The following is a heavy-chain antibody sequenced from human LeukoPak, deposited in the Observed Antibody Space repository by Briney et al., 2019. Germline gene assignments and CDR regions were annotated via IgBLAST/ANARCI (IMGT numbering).Heavy chain of an antibody. J-gene: IGHJ4*02. D-gene: IGHD1-26*01. Sequence: QPGGSLRLSCAASGFTFSSYEMNWVRQAPGKGLEWVSYISSSGNTIYYADSVKGRFTISRDNAKNSLYLQMNSLRAEDTAVYYCARDDAMGATIDYWGQGTLVTVSS. CDR2: ISSSGNTI. CDR3: ARDDAMGATIDY. CDR1: GFTFSSYE. V-gene: IGHV3-48*03.